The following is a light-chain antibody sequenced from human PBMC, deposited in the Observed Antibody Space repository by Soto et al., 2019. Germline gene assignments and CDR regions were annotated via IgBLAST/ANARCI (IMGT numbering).Light chain of an antibody. Sequence: QSVLTQPPSVSGSPGQSVTISCTGTSSDVGSYNRVSWYQQPPGTAPKLMISEVSNRPSGVPDRFSGSKSGNTASLTISGLQAEDEPDYYCSSYTSSSTYVFGTGTKLTVL. CDR3: SSYTSSSTYV. V-gene: IGLV2-18*02. J-gene: IGLJ1*01. CDR2: EVS. CDR1: SSDVGSYNR.